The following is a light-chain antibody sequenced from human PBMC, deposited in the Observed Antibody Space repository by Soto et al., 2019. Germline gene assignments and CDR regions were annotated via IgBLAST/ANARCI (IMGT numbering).Light chain of an antibody. CDR3: QHHSSSPPSWT. CDR2: KAS. V-gene: IGKV1-5*03. CDR1: QSISSW. J-gene: IGKJ1*01. Sequence: DIQMTQSPSTLSASVGDRVTITCRASQSISSWLAWYQQKPGKAPNLLIYKASSLVSGGPSRFSGSGSGTEFTLTISSLQPDDFATYYCQHHSSSPPSWTFGQGTTVEIK.